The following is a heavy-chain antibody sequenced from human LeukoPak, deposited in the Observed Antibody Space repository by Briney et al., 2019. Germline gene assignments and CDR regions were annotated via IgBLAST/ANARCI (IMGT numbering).Heavy chain of an antibody. CDR3: ARVGSSGSGPFDP. V-gene: IGHV4-59*12. CDR1: GGSISSYY. Sequence: SETLSLTCTVSGGSISSYYWSWIRQPPGKGLEWIGYIYYSGSTNYNPSLKSRVTISIDMSNNQFSLKLISVTAADTAVYYCARVGSSGSGPFDPWGQGAQVTVSS. CDR2: IYYSGST. J-gene: IGHJ5*02. D-gene: IGHD3-22*01.